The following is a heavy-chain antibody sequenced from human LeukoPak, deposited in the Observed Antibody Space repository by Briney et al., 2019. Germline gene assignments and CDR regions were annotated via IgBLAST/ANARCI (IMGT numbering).Heavy chain of an antibody. Sequence: ASVKVSCKASGYTXSDYYMHGVRQAPGQGLEWMGWINPNSGDTNHAQKFQGRVTLTRDTSISTAYLELSSLRSDDTAVYYCAREFSSSWLYWGQGTLVTVSS. CDR2: INPNSGDT. D-gene: IGHD6-13*01. J-gene: IGHJ4*02. CDR3: AREFSSSWLY. V-gene: IGHV1-2*02. CDR1: GYTXSDYY.